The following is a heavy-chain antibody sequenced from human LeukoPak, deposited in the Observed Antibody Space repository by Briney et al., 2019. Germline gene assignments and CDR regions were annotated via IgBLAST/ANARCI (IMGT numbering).Heavy chain of an antibody. CDR2: IYYSGST. CDR1: GRSISSSSYY. Sequence: SETLSLTCTVSGRSISSSSYYWGWIRQPPGKGLEWIGSIYYSGSTYYNPSLKSRVTISVDTSKDQFSLKLSSVTAADTAVYYCAREGRITMVRGVGTFDIWGQGPMVTVSS. J-gene: IGHJ3*02. D-gene: IGHD3-10*01. CDR3: AREGRITMVRGVGTFDI. V-gene: IGHV4-39*01.